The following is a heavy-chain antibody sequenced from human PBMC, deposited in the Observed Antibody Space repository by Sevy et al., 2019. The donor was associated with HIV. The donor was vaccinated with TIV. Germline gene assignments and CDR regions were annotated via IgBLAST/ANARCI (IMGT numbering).Heavy chain of an antibody. J-gene: IGHJ4*02. V-gene: IGHV3-53*01. D-gene: IGHD1-26*01. CDR2: LYSGGST. CDR3: ARAGTGSYRAYFDY. CDR1: EFTVSSSY. Sequence: GGSLRLSCAASEFTVSSSYMSWVRQAPGKGLEWVSILYSGGSTYYAASVKGRFAVSRDNSKKTLHLQMSSLRAEDTAVYYCARAGTGSYRAYFDYWGQGTLVTVSS.